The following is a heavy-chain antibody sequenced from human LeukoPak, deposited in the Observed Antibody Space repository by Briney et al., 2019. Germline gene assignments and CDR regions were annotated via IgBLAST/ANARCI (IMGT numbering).Heavy chain of an antibody. CDR1: GYSISSGYY. J-gene: IGHJ6*03. Sequence: SETLSLTCTVSGYSISSGYYWGWIRQPPGKGLEWIGSIYHSGSTYYNPSLKSRVSISVDKSKNQFSLKLSSVTAADTAVYYCARLSVIVGAALEYYYYYMDVWGQGTTVTVSS. CDR3: ARLSVIVGAALEYYYYYMDV. V-gene: IGHV4-38-2*02. CDR2: IYHSGST. D-gene: IGHD1-26*01.